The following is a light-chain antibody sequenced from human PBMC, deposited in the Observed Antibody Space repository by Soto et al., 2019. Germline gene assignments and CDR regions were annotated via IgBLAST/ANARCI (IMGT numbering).Light chain of an antibody. V-gene: IGLV1-44*01. CDR2: RNN. J-gene: IGLJ2*01. CDR3: AAWDDSLNGVV. Sequence: QPVLTQPPSASGTPGQRVTISCSGSSSNIGSDSVNWYQQLPGTAPKLLIYRNNQRPSGVPDRLSGSKSGTSASLAISGLQSEDEADYCCAAWDDSLNGVVFGGGTKLTVL. CDR1: SSNIGSDS.